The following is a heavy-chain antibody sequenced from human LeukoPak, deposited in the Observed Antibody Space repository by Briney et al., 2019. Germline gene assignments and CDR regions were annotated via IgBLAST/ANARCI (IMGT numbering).Heavy chain of an antibody. CDR1: GFTFSSYA. V-gene: IGHV3-23*01. CDR2: ISGSGGST. CDR3: AKDLSSSSSVVVVAAKHDY. J-gene: IGHJ4*02. Sequence: PGGSLRLSCAASGFTFSSYAMSWVRQAPGKGLEWVSAISGSGGSTYYADSVKGRFTISRDNSKNTLYLQMNSLRAGDTAVYYCAKDLSSSSSVVVVAAKHDYWGQGTLVTVSS. D-gene: IGHD2-15*01.